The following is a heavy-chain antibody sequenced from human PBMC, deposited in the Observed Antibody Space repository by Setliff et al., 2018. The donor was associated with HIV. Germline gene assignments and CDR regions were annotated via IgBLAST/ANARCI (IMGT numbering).Heavy chain of an antibody. Sequence: PGGSLRLSCADSGLTFSSYGMHWVRQAPGKGLEWVALIWYDGSNKYYADSVKGRFTISRDNSKNTLYLQMNSLRAEDTAVYYCARWPVVVPAAMWGLSPYYYYGMDVWGQGTTVTVSS. J-gene: IGHJ6*02. D-gene: IGHD2-2*01. CDR1: GLTFSSYG. V-gene: IGHV3-33*08. CDR3: ARWPVVVPAAMWGLSPYYYYGMDV. CDR2: IWYDGSNK.